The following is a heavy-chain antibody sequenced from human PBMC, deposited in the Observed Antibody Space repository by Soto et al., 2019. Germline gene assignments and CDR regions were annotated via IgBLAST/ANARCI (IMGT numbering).Heavy chain of an antibody. CDR3: ARDLGGSLDY. CDR1: GFTFSSYS. CDR2: ISSDGSDK. D-gene: IGHD1-26*01. V-gene: IGHV3-30-3*01. J-gene: IGHJ4*02. Sequence: KSLRLYCAASGFTFSSYSMHWVPQAPGKGLEWLALISSDGSDKYYADSVKGRFTISRDTSKNTLYLQMNSLRTEDTAVYYCARDLGGSLDYWGQRSRVTVSS.